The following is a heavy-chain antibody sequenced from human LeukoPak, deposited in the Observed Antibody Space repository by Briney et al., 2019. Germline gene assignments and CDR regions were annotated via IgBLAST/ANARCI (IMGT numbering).Heavy chain of an antibody. CDR1: GYTFTSYY. Sequence: ASVKVSCKASGYTFTSYYMHWVRQAPGQGLEWMGRINPNSGGTNYAQKFQGRVTMTRDTSISTAYMELSRLRSDDTAVYYCARVYSSPSSYYYYYMDVWGKGTTVTVSS. J-gene: IGHJ6*03. CDR2: INPNSGGT. D-gene: IGHD6-6*01. CDR3: ARVYSSPSSYYYYYMDV. V-gene: IGHV1-2*06.